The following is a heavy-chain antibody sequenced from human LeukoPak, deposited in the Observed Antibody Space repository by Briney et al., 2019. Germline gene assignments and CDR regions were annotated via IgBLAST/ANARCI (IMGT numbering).Heavy chain of an antibody. CDR1: GYTFTGYY. J-gene: IGHJ4*02. CDR2: INPNSGGT. Sequence: GASVKVSCKASGYTFTGYYMHWVRQAPGQGLEWMGWINPNSGGTNYAQKFQGRVTMTRDTSISTAYMELSRLRSDDTAVYYCARLLATTSRGGFGYWGQGTLVTVSS. CDR3: ARLLATTSRGGFGY. D-gene: IGHD1-14*01. V-gene: IGHV1-2*02.